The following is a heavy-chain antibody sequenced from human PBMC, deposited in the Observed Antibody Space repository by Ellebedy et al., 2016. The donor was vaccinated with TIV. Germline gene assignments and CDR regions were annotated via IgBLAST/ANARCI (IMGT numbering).Heavy chain of an antibody. CDR1: GGTFSSYV. V-gene: IGHV1-69*04. CDR3: ARVDQWQGFDP. J-gene: IGHJ5*02. CDR2: IIPILGTP. D-gene: IGHD6-19*01. Sequence: SVKVSXKAAGGTFSSYVLSWVRQAPGQGLEWMGRIIPILGTPNYAQNFQGRVTITADKSTSTVYMELSNLRFDDTAIYYCARVDQWQGFDPWGQGTLVTVSS.